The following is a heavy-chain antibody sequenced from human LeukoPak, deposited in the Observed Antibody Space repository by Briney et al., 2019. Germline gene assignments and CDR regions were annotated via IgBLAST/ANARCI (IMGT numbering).Heavy chain of an antibody. CDR1: GGSFSGYY. V-gene: IGHV4-34*01. CDR2: INHSGST. D-gene: IGHD2-21*02. J-gene: IGHJ3*02. CDR3: ARHSIVVVTEHRGAFDI. Sequence: SETLSLTCAVYGGSFSGYYRSWIRQPPGKGLEWIGEINHSGSTNYNPSLKSRVTISVDTSKNQFSLKLSPVTAADTAVYYCARHSIVVVTEHRGAFDIWGQGTMVTVSS.